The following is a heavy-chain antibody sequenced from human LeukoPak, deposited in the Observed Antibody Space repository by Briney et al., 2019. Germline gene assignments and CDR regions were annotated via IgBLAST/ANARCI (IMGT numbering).Heavy chain of an antibody. Sequence: SETLSLTCTVSDYSFSSGYYWGWIRQPPGKGLEWIGSIYHSGSTYYNPSLKSRVTISVDTSKNPFSLKLSSVTAADTAVYFCARGPYSYDSSGAFDIWGQGTMVTVSS. J-gene: IGHJ3*02. CDR2: IYHSGST. CDR3: ARGPYSYDSSGAFDI. V-gene: IGHV4-38-2*02. CDR1: DYSFSSGYY. D-gene: IGHD3-22*01.